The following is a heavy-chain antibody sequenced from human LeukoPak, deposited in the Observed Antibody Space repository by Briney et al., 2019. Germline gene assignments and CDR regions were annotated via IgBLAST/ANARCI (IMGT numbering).Heavy chain of an antibody. CDR2: IYHSGST. CDR1: GGSISSYY. J-gene: IGHJ4*02. CDR3: ARVNHPSHFDY. Sequence: SETLSLTCNVSGGSISSYYWNWIRQPPGKGLEWIGSIYHSGSTYYNPSLKSRVTISVDTSKNQFSLKLSSVTAADTAVYYCARVNHPSHFDYWGQGTLVTVSS. V-gene: IGHV4-59*08. D-gene: IGHD1-14*01.